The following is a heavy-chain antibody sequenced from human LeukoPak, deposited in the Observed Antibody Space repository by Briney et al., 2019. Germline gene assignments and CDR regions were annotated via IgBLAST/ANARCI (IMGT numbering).Heavy chain of an antibody. CDR2: IRYDGSNK. D-gene: IGHD3-10*01. CDR1: GFTFSSYG. CDR3: AKDDKGLWYGSGRGAYNWFDP. V-gene: IGHV3-30*02. J-gene: IGHJ5*02. Sequence: PGGSLRLSCAASGFTFSSYGMHWVRQAPGKGLEWVAFIRYDGSNKYYADSVKGRFTISRDNSKNTLYLQMNSLRAEDTAVYYCAKDDKGLWYGSGRGAYNWFDPWGQGTLVTVSS.